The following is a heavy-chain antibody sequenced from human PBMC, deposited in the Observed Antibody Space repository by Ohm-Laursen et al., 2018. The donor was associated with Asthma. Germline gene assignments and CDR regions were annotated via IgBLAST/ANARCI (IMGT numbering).Heavy chain of an antibody. Sequence: TLSLTCTVSGGSISSGDYYWNWIRQHPGKGLEWIGYIHYSGSTYYSPSLKSRVTISVDTSKNQFSLKLSSVTAADTAVYYCASLIDAYSLDDAFDIWGQGTMVTVSS. CDR2: IHYSGST. CDR1: GGSISSGDYY. CDR3: ASLIDAYSLDDAFDI. D-gene: IGHD5-24*01. J-gene: IGHJ3*02. V-gene: IGHV4-31*03.